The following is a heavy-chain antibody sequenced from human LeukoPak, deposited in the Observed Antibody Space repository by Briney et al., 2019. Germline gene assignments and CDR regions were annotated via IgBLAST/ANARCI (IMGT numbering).Heavy chain of an antibody. CDR2: IWYDGNKK. D-gene: IGHD3-10*01. Sequence: GGSLRLSCAASGFSFSNYGMHWVRQAPGKGLEWVAVIWYDGNKKKYADSVKGRFTISRDNAKNSMYLQMNGLRVEDMSVYYCARVRGSGNRLGYFDYWGQGTLVTVSS. CDR3: ARVRGSGNRLGYFDY. V-gene: IGHV3-33*01. CDR1: GFSFSNYG. J-gene: IGHJ4*02.